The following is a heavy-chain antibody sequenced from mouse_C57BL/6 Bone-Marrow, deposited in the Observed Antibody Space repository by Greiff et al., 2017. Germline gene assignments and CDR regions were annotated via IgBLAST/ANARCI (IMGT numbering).Heavy chain of an antibody. CDR3: TPISYDFDY. J-gene: IGHJ2*01. Sequence: QVQLKQSGAELVRPGASVTLSCKASGYTFTDYEMHWVKQTPVHGLEWIGAIDPETGGTAYNQKFKGKAILTADKSSSTAYMELRSLTSEDSAVYYCTPISYDFDYWGQGTTLTVSS. CDR2: IDPETGGT. V-gene: IGHV1-15*01. CDR1: GYTFTDYE. D-gene: IGHD1-1*01.